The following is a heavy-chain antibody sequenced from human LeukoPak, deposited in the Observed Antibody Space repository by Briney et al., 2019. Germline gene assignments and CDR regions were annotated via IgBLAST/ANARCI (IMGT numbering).Heavy chain of an antibody. V-gene: IGHV1-18*01. CDR3: ASISIAVAGPWFDP. D-gene: IGHD6-19*01. CDR1: GYTFTSYG. Sequence: ASVKVSCKASGYTFTSYGISWVRQAPGQGLEWMGWISAYNGNTNYAQKLQGRVTMTTDTSTSTAYMELRSLRSDDTAVYYCASISIAVAGPWFDPWGQGTPVTVSS. CDR2: ISAYNGNT. J-gene: IGHJ5*02.